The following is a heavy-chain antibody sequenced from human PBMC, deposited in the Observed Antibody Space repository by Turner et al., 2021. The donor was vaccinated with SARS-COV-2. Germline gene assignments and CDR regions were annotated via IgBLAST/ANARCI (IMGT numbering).Heavy chain of an antibody. V-gene: IGHV3-66*01. D-gene: IGHD3-22*01. J-gene: IGHJ6*02. CDR1: GFTFGDFA. CDR3: ASEQDSSGFVGMDV. CDR2: IYSGGRT. Sequence: EVQLVESGGGLVQPGRSLRLSCTASGFTFGDFAMSWFRQAPGKGLEWVSIIYSGGRTYYADSVKGRFTISRDNSKNTLYLQMNSLRAEDTAVYYCASEQDSSGFVGMDVWGQGTTVTVSS.